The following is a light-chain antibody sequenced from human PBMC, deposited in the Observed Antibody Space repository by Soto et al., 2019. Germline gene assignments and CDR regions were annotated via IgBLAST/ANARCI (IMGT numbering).Light chain of an antibody. Sequence: SVLTHSPCTLSLAPLLRVTLSFMASESVSTNLAWYQQKAGQAPRLLIYAASTRATGIPARFSGSGSGTEFTLTISSLQSEDFAVYYCQQYSIWRTFGQGTKVDIK. CDR2: AAS. CDR1: ESVSTN. J-gene: IGKJ1*01. CDR3: QQYSIWRT. V-gene: IGKV3-15*01.